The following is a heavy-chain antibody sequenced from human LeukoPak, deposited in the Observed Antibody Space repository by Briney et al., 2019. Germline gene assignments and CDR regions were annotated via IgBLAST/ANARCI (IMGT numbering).Heavy chain of an antibody. Sequence: GGSLRLTCAASGFTFSSYSMNWVRQAPGKGLEWVSYIRSSGSPTYYADSVKGRFTISRDNAKNSLYLQMNSLRDEDTAVYYCVRDPDALDFWGQGTPVTVSS. V-gene: IGHV3-48*02. CDR1: GFTFSSYS. J-gene: IGHJ4*02. CDR2: IRSSGSPT. CDR3: VRDPDALDF.